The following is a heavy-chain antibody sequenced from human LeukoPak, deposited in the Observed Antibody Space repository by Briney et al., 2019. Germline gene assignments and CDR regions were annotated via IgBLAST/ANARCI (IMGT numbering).Heavy chain of an antibody. Sequence: ETLSLTCTVSGGSISSSSYYWGWIRQPPGKGLEWIGSIYYSGSTYYNPSLKSRVTISVDTSKNQFSLKLSSVTAADTAVYYCARGRQQLVQGNWFDPWGQGTLVTVSS. J-gene: IGHJ5*02. D-gene: IGHD6-13*01. V-gene: IGHV4-39*01. CDR3: ARGRQQLVQGNWFDP. CDR2: IYYSGST. CDR1: GGSISSSSYY.